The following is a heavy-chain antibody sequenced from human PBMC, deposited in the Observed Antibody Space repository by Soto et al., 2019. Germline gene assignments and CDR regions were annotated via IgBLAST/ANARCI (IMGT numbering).Heavy chain of an antibody. CDR3: ASSTQYYYDSSGDYSFAEYFQH. D-gene: IGHD3-22*01. CDR2: ISAYNGNT. V-gene: IGHV1-18*01. Sequence: GASVKVSCKASGYTFTSYGISWVRQAPGQGLEWMGWISAYNGNTNYAQKFQGRVTITADESTSTAYMELSSLRSEDTAVYYCASSTQYYYDSSGDYSFAEYFQHWGQGTLVTVSS. CDR1: GYTFTSYG. J-gene: IGHJ1*01.